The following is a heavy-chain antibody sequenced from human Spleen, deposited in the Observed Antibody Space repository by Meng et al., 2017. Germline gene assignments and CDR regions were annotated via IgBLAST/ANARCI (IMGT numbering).Heavy chain of an antibody. CDR2: VNPKSGGT. V-gene: IGHV1-2*02. D-gene: IGHD6-13*01. Sequence: QLVQSGTEVKKPGASVKVSCKASGYIFSDYYVHWMRQAPGQGLEWLGWVNPKSGGTKYAQILQGRVTMTRDMSISTAYMELTSLISDDTAVYYCARDEDISAAGKLFGDYWGHGTLVTVSS. CDR1: GYIFSDYY. J-gene: IGHJ4*01. CDR3: ARDEDISAAGKLFGDY.